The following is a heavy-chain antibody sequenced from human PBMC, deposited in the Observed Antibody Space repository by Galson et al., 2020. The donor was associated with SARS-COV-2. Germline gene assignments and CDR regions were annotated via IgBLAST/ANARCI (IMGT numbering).Heavy chain of an antibody. J-gene: IGHJ3*02. Sequence: PGGSLRLSCAGSGFTFSDYEMNWVRQGPGKGLEWISYISSSGTNIYYADSVKGRFTISRDNAKNSLYLQMTSLRAEDTAVYYCASPYLAAASFFGAFDIWGPGTMVTVSS. D-gene: IGHD2-15*01. CDR3: ASPYLAAASFFGAFDI. CDR1: GFTFSDYE. CDR2: ISSSGTNI. V-gene: IGHV3-48*03.